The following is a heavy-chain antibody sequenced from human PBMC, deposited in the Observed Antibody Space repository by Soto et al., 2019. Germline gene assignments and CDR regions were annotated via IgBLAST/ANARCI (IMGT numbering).Heavy chain of an antibody. CDR3: ARDYRTPSGGMDV. D-gene: IGHD3-16*02. Sequence: SETLSLTCTVSGDSIGTTHSYWAWIRQSPGKGLEWIGNIHYSGSTYYMPSLRSRVTLSVDTSKNQFSLRLTSVTAADTAVYFCARDYRTPSGGMDVWGQGTTVTVSS. J-gene: IGHJ6*02. V-gene: IGHV4-39*02. CDR2: IHYSGST. CDR1: GDSIGTTHSY.